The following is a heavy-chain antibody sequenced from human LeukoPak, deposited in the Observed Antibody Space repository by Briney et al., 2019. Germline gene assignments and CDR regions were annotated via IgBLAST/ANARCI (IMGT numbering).Heavy chain of an antibody. V-gene: IGHV3-23*01. J-gene: IGHJ4*02. CDR1: GFTFSTYL. CDR2: ISGSGGNT. CDR3: AKLSVTYNFDY. D-gene: IGHD4-17*01. Sequence: QTGGSLRLSCAASGFTFSTYLMSWVRQAPGKGLERVSAISGSGGNTYYADSVKGRFTISRDNSKNTLYLQMNSLRAEDTAVYYCAKLSVTYNFDYWGLGTLVTVSS.